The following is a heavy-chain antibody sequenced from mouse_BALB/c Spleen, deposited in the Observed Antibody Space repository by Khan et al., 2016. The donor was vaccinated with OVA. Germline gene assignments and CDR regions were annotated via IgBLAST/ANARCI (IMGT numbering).Heavy chain of an antibody. CDR1: GYTFTTAG. Sequence: QEVQSGPELKKPGETVRISCKASGYTFTTAGMQWVQKMPGKGLKWIGWINTHSGVPKYAEDFKGRFVFSLETSASTAYLQITNLKNEDTATYFCARGGAAYYRNDGGAMDYWGQGTSVTVSS. V-gene: IGHV9-4*02. CDR2: INTHSGVP. D-gene: IGHD2-14*01. CDR3: ARGGAAYYRNDGGAMDY. J-gene: IGHJ4*01.